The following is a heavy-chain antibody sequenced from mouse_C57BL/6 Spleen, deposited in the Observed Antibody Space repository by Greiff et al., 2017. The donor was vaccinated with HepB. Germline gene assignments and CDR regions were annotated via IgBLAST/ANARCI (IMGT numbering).Heavy chain of an antibody. V-gene: IGHV1-55*01. CDR1: GYTFTSYW. CDR3: ARRVYDGYYVSFDY. D-gene: IGHD2-3*01. J-gene: IGHJ2*01. Sequence: QVQLQQPGAELVKPGASVKMSCKASGYTFTSYWITWVKQRPGQGLEWIGDISPGSGSTNYNEKFKSKATLTVDTSSSTAYMQLSSLTSEDSAVYYCARRVYDGYYVSFDYWGQGTTLTVSS. CDR2: ISPGSGST.